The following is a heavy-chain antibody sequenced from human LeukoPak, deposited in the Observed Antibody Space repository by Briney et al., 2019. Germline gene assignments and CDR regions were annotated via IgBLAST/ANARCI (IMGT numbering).Heavy chain of an antibody. J-gene: IGHJ4*02. Sequence: ASVKVSCKAAGYTFTNYGVFWVRQAPGQGLEWMAWISALNGNTNYAWALLGRVTLTTDSSTSTAYMELTGLRSDDTAVYYCARRGGGANFDFWSGLDYWGQGTLVTVSS. CDR1: GYTFTNYG. CDR3: ARRGGGANFDFWSGLDY. D-gene: IGHD3-3*01. V-gene: IGHV1-18*01. CDR2: ISALNGNT.